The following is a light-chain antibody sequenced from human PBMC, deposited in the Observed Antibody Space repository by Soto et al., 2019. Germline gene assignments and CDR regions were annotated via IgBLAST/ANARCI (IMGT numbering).Light chain of an antibody. CDR3: QEDNSFPLT. J-gene: IGKJ4*02. V-gene: IGKV1-12*01. CDR1: QHISNX. CDR2: TGS. Sequence: DIQMTQSPSSVSASVGARVSITCRASQHISNXLAWYQQKTGRGPKLLIYTGSSLQSGVPSRFSGTGSGTDFTLTISRLQPEDVATYYCQEDNSFPLTFGGGPKVEIK.